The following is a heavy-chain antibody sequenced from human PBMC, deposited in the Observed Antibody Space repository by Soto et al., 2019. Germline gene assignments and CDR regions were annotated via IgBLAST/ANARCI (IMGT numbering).Heavy chain of an antibody. V-gene: IGHV4-61*08. CDR1: GGSISSGGYS. J-gene: IGHJ6*03. CDR2: IYYSGST. D-gene: IGHD3-3*01. Sequence: SETLSLTCAVSGGSISSGGYSWSWIRQPPGKGLEWIGYIYYSGSTNYNPSLKSRVTISVDTSRNQFSLKLSSVTAADTAVYYCARWDYDFWSGYPYYYYMDVWGKGTTVTVSS. CDR3: ARWDYDFWSGYPYYYYMDV.